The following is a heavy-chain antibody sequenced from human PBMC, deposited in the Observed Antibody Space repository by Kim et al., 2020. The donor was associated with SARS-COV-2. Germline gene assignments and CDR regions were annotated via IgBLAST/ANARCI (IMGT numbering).Heavy chain of an antibody. CDR1: GGSISSSSYY. D-gene: IGHD2-15*01. Sequence: SETLSLTCTVSGGSISSSSYYWGWIRQPPGKGLEWIGSIYYSGSTYYNPSLKSRVTISVDTSKNQFSLKLSSVTAADTAVYYCATWGVPGYCSGGSCSEFDYWGQGTLVTVSS. J-gene: IGHJ4*02. CDR2: IYYSGST. V-gene: IGHV4-39*01. CDR3: ATWGVPGYCSGGSCSEFDY.